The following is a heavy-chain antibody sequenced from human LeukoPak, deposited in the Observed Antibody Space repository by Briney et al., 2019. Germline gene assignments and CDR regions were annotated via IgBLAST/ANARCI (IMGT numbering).Heavy chain of an antibody. Sequence: GGSLRLSCAASGFIYNTYWMHWVRQVPGKGLVWVSFINSDGSSTNYADSVKGRFTISRDNAKNTLYLQMNSLRAEDTAVYYCARDRGYSPDYWGQGTLVTVSS. CDR2: INSDGSST. J-gene: IGHJ4*02. CDR3: ARDRGYSPDY. CDR1: GFIYNTYW. D-gene: IGHD5-18*01. V-gene: IGHV3-74*01.